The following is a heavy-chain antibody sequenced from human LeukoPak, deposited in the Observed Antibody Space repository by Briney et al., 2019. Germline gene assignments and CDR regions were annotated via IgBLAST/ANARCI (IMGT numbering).Heavy chain of an antibody. V-gene: IGHV3-23*01. Sequence: PGGSLRLSCAASGFTFNSYAMSWVREAPGKGLEWVSAITGSGGTTYYADSVKGRFTISRDNSKNTLYLLMNSLRAEDTAVYHCAKDSGAYCSGGSCYRGYFHNWGQGTLVTVSS. D-gene: IGHD2-15*01. CDR3: AKDSGAYCSGGSCYRGYFHN. J-gene: IGHJ4*02. CDR1: GFTFNSYA. CDR2: ITGSGGTT.